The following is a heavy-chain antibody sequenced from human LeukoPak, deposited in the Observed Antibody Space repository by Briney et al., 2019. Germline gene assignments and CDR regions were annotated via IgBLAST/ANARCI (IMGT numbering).Heavy chain of an antibody. CDR3: ASARTTAFDV. V-gene: IGHV4-61*02. D-gene: IGHD2-2*01. Sequence: PSQTLSLTCTVSGGSISSGSYYWSWIRQPAGKGLEWIGRIYTSGSTNYNPSLKSRVTMSVDTSKNQFSLKLSSVTAADTAVYYCASARTTAFDVWGKGTTVTVSS. CDR1: GGSISSGSYY. CDR2: IYTSGST. J-gene: IGHJ6*04.